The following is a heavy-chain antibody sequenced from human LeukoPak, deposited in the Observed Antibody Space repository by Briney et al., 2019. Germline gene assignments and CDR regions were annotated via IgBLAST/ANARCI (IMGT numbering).Heavy chain of an antibody. Sequence: PSETLSLTCTVSGGSISSSSYYWGWIRQPPGKGLEWIGSIYYSGSTYYNPSLKSRVTISVDTSKNQFSLKLSSVTAADTAVYYCARELGIVYYYMDVWGKGTTVTVSS. CDR3: ARELGIVYYYMDV. CDR2: IYYSGST. D-gene: IGHD7-27*01. CDR1: GGSISSSSYY. V-gene: IGHV4-39*02. J-gene: IGHJ6*03.